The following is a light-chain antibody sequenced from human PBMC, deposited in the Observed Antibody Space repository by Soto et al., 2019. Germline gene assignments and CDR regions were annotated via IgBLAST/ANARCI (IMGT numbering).Light chain of an antibody. Sequence: IVLTQSPDTLSLSPGETATLSCRASQSISDYLAWYQQKPGQAPRLLIYDASNRATGIPGRFSGRGSGTDFSLTISSLEAEDFAVYYCQQYGSSPSTFGQGTKVEIK. CDR2: DAS. CDR3: QQYGSSPST. CDR1: QSISDY. J-gene: IGKJ1*01. V-gene: IGKV3-20*01.